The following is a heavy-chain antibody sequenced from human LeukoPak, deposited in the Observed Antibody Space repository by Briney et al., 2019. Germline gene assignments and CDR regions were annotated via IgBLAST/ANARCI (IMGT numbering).Heavy chain of an antibody. D-gene: IGHD6-13*01. J-gene: IGHJ5*02. CDR1: GFTFSSYS. CDR3: ARGSSSWYRNWFDP. CDR2: ISSSTI. Sequence: PGGSLRLSCAASGFTFSSYSMNWVRQAPGKGLEWVSYISSSTIYYADSVKGRFTISRDNAKNSLYLQMNSLRAEDTAVYYCARGSSSWYRNWFDPWGQGTLVTVSS. V-gene: IGHV3-48*01.